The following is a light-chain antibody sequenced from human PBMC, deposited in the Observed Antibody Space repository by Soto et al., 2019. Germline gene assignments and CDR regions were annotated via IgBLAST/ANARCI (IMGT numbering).Light chain of an antibody. CDR3: SSYTRSSTLV. Sequence: QSVLTQPASVSGSPGQSITISCTGTNSDVGRYNNVSWYQQHPGKAPKLMSYEVSNRPSGVSNRFSGSKSGNTASLTISGLQAEDEADYYCSSYTRSSTLVFGGGTKVTVL. CDR2: EVS. J-gene: IGLJ2*01. V-gene: IGLV2-14*01. CDR1: NSDVGRYNN.